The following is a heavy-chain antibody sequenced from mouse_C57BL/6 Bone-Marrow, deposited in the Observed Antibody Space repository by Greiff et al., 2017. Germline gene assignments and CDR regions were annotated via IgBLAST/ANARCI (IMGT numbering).Heavy chain of an antibody. CDR3: ARFLYAMDY. V-gene: IGHV1-4*01. J-gene: IGHJ4*01. CDR2: INPSSGYT. Sequence: QVQLQQSGAELARPGASVKMSCKASGYTFTSYTMHWVKQRPGQGLEWIGYINPSSGYTKYNQKFKDKATLTADKSSSTAYKQRSSLTSEDSAVYYCARFLYAMDYWGQGTSVTVSS. CDR1: GYTFTSYT.